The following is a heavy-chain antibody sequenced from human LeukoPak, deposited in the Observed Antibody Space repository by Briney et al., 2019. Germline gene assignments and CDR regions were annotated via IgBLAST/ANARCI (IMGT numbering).Heavy chain of an antibody. CDR2: ISSSSSYI. V-gene: IGHV3-21*01. Sequence: GGSLRLSCAASGFTFSSYSMNWVRQAPGKGLEWVSSISSSSSYIYYADSVKGRFTISRGNAKNSLYLQMNSLRAEDTAVYYCARVYSSGWYDYWGQGTLVTVSS. D-gene: IGHD6-19*01. CDR3: ARVYSSGWYDY. CDR1: GFTFSSYS. J-gene: IGHJ4*02.